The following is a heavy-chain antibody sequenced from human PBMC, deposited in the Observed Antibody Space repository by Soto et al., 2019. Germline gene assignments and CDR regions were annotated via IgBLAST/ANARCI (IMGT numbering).Heavy chain of an antibody. D-gene: IGHD6-13*01. CDR3: ARGSSSWYNWFDP. Sequence: QVQLVESGGGVVQPGRSLRLSCAASGFTFSNYGMHWVRQAPGKGLEWVAGIWYDGSNRYYADSVKGRFTISRDNSKNTLFLQMNSLRAEDTAVYYCARGSSSWYNWFDPWGQGTLVTVSS. CDR1: GFTFSNYG. J-gene: IGHJ5*02. CDR2: IWYDGSNR. V-gene: IGHV3-33*01.